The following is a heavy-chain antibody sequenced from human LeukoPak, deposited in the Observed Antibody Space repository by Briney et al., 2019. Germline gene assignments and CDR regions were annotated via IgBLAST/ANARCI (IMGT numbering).Heavy chain of an antibody. V-gene: IGHV3-49*04. CDR1: GFTFGDYA. D-gene: IGHD4-17*01. CDR3: TSFQGYGDYYYYGMDV. J-gene: IGHJ6*02. Sequence: GRSLRLSCAASGFTFGDYAMSWVRQAPGKGLEWVGFIRSKAYGGTTEYAASVKGRFTISRDDSKSIAYLQMNSLKTEDTAVYYCTSFQGYGDYYYYGMDVWGQGTTVTVSS. CDR2: IRSKAYGGTT.